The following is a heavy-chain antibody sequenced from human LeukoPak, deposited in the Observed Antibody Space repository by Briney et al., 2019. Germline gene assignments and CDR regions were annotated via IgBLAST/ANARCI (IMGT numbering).Heavy chain of an antibody. CDR3: AKDRLRWAQLQYYFDY. J-gene: IGHJ4*02. Sequence: GRSLRLSCAASGFTFSSYGMHWVRRAPGKGLEWVAVISHDGSNKYYADSVKGRFTISRDNSKNTLYLQMNSLRAEDTAVYYCAKDRLRWAQLQYYFDYWGQGTLVTVSS. V-gene: IGHV3-30*18. CDR1: GFTFSSYG. CDR2: ISHDGSNK. D-gene: IGHD2-21*01.